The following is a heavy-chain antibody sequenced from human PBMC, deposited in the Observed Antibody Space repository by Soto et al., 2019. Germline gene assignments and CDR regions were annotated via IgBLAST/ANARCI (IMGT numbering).Heavy chain of an antibody. V-gene: IGHV1-2*02. CDR1: GYTFTDYY. CDR2: INPNSGAT. CDR3: AKDQGGYMVSGMDV. J-gene: IGHJ6*02. Sequence: ASVKVSCKASGYTFTDYYIYWLRQSPGHGLEWMGWINPNSGATNYAHNFQGRVTMTRDTSIRAAYMELSRLSSDDTAVYYCAKDQGGYMVSGMDVWGQGTTVTVSS. D-gene: IGHD2-2*02.